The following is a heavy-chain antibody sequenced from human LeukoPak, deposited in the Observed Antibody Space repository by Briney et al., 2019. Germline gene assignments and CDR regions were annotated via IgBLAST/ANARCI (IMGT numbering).Heavy chain of an antibody. D-gene: IGHD5-18*01. V-gene: IGHV4-59*01. Sequence: SETLSLTCTVSGGSISSYYWSSIRQPPGKGLEWIGYIYYSGSTDSNPSLKNRVTISVDTSKNQFSLRLRSVTAADTAVYYCARVDTAKYYFDYWGQGTLVTVSS. CDR3: ARVDTAKYYFDY. J-gene: IGHJ4*02. CDR2: IYYSGST. CDR1: GGSISSYY.